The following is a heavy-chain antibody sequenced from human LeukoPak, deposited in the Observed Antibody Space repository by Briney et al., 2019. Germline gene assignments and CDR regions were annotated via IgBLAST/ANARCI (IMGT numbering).Heavy chain of an antibody. Sequence: GGSLRLSCAASGFTFSSYGMHWVRQAPGKGLDWVAFIRYDGHNKYYADSVKGRFTISRDNSKNTLYLQMNSLRAEDTAVYYCARALWRTVVTAFGYWGQGTLVTVSS. CDR2: IRYDGHNK. J-gene: IGHJ4*02. V-gene: IGHV3-30*02. D-gene: IGHD4-23*01. CDR1: GFTFSSYG. CDR3: ARALWRTVVTAFGY.